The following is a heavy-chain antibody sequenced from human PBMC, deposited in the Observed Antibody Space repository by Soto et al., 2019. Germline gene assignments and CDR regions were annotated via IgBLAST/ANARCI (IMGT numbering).Heavy chain of an antibody. D-gene: IGHD2-2*01. CDR1: GYAFTSYG. CDR3: AVVVPAATNWFDP. V-gene: IGHV1-18*01. Sequence: ASVKVSCKASGYAFTSYGISWVRQAPGQGLEWMGWISAYNGNTNYAQKLQGRVTMTTDTSTSTAYMELRSLRSDDTAVYYCAVVVPAATNWFDPWGQGTLVTVSS. J-gene: IGHJ5*02. CDR2: ISAYNGNT.